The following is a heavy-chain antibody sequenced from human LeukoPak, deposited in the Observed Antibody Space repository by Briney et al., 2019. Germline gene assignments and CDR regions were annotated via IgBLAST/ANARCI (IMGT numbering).Heavy chain of an antibody. CDR3: ARVCSYGNGNLVWFDP. CDR2: IYYSGST. J-gene: IGHJ5*02. V-gene: IGHV4-59*01. D-gene: IGHD3-10*01. Sequence: SETLSLTCTVSGGSISRYYWSWLRQPPGKELEWIGHIYYSGSTNYNPSLKSRVTISVDTSKNQFSLKLNSVTAADTAVYYCARVCSYGNGNLVWFDPWGQGTLVTVSS. CDR1: GGSISRYY.